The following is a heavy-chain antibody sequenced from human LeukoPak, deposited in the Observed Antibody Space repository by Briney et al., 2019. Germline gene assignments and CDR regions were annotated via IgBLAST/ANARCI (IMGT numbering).Heavy chain of an antibody. CDR2: IIPILGIA. V-gene: IGHV1-69*04. D-gene: IGHD6-6*01. CDR1: GGTFSSYA. CDR3: ARRSIAAPYYYYYMDV. Sequence: SVKVSCKASGGTFSSYAISWVRQAPGRGLEWMGRIIPILGIANYAQKFQGRVTITADESTSTAYMELSSLRSEDTAVYYCARRSIAAPYYYYYMDVWGQGTMVTVSS. J-gene: IGHJ6*03.